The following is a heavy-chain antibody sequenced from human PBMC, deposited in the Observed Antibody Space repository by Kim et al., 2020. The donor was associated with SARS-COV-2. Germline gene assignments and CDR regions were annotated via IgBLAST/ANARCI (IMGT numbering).Heavy chain of an antibody. Sequence: YSPSFQGQVTVSADKSLSTAYLQWSSLKASDTAMYYCARPYYDFWSGYYYWGQGTLVTVSS. D-gene: IGHD3-3*01. CDR3: ARPYYDFWSGYYY. J-gene: IGHJ4*02. V-gene: IGHV5-51*01.